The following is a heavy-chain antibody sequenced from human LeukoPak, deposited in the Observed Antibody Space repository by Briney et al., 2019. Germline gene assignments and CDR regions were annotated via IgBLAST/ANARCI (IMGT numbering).Heavy chain of an antibody. CDR1: GYTFTSDY. CDR2: INPSDGDT. J-gene: IGHJ4*02. D-gene: IGHD3-10*01. V-gene: IGHV1-46*01. CDR3: AIDITSFHCRFDY. Sequence: ASVKVSCKASGYTFTSDYLHWVRQAPGQGLEWMGIINPSDGDTIYAQKFQGRVTMTSDTSTSTVYMELSSLRSEDTAVYYCAIDITSFHCRFDYWGQGTLVTVSS.